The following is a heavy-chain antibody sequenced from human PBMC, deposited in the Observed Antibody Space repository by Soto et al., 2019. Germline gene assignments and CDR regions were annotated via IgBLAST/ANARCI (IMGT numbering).Heavy chain of an antibody. J-gene: IGHJ4*02. Sequence: VQLVESGGGLVKPGGSLRLSCAASGFTFSSYSMNWVRQAPGKGLEWVSSISSSSSYIYYADSVKGRFTISRDNAKNSLYLQMNSLRAEDTAVYYCARELLWFGGFDYWGQGTLVTVS. D-gene: IGHD3-10*01. CDR3: ARELLWFGGFDY. V-gene: IGHV3-21*01. CDR2: ISSSSSYI. CDR1: GFTFSSYS.